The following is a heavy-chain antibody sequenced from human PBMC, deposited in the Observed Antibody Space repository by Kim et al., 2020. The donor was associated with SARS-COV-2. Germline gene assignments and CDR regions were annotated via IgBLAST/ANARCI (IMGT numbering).Heavy chain of an antibody. Sequence: GGSLRLSCAASGFTFRNYALHWVRQAPGKGLEWVSVIYSGGSTYYADSVKGRFTISRHNSKNTLYLQMNSLRAEDTAVYYCAREYYDFWSGYHYYMDVWG. V-gene: IGHV3-53*01. J-gene: IGHJ6*03. CDR3: AREYYDFWSGYHYYMDV. CDR1: GFTFRNYA. D-gene: IGHD3-3*01. CDR2: IYSGGST.